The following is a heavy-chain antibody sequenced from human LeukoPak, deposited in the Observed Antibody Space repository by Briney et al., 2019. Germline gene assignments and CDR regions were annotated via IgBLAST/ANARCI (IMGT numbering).Heavy chain of an antibody. V-gene: IGHV4-61*02. CDR1: GGSISSGGYY. CDR3: ARVNYDLTYAYDT. CDR2: IYTSGST. Sequence: SQTLSLTCTVSGGSISSGGYYWSWIRQPPGKGLEWIGRIYTSGSTKYSPSLQSRVTISVDTSKNQFSLKLDSVTAADTAIYYCARVNYDLTYAYDTWGQGTMVTVSS. J-gene: IGHJ3*02. D-gene: IGHD3-3*01.